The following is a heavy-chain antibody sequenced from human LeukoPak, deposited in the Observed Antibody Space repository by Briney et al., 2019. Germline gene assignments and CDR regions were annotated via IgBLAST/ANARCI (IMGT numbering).Heavy chain of an antibody. V-gene: IGHV3-23*01. CDR1: GFTFSSYA. D-gene: IGHD3-10*01. J-gene: IGHJ3*02. Sequence: GGSLRLSCAASGFTFSSYAMSWVRQAPGKGLEWVSAISGSGGSTYYADSVKGRFTISRDNSKNTLCLQMNSLRAEDTAVYYCAKISITMVRGVIMTVDAFDIWGQGTMVTVSS. CDR2: ISGSGGST. CDR3: AKISITMVRGVIMTVDAFDI.